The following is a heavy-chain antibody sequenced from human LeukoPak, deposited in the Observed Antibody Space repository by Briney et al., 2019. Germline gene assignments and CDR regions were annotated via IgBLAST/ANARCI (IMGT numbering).Heavy chain of an antibody. D-gene: IGHD6-13*01. Sequence: SETLSLTCSVSGGSVSSDSYFWNWVRQPPGKGLEWIGYIYYSGSTNYNPSLKSRVTISVDTSKNQFSLKLSSVTAADTAVYYCARVTAAADTGWFDPWGQGTLVTVSS. V-gene: IGHV4-61*01. J-gene: IGHJ5*02. CDR2: IYYSGST. CDR1: GGSVSSDSYF. CDR3: ARVTAAADTGWFDP.